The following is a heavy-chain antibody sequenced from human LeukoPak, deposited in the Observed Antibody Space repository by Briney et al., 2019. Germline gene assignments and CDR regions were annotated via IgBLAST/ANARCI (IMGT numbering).Heavy chain of an antibody. D-gene: IGHD2-2*01. Sequence: PSETLSLTCTVSSGSISCGGYYWSWIRQHPGKGLEWIGYIYYSGSTYYNPSLKSRVTISVDTSKNQFSLRLSSVTAADTAVYYCARLYRSSTSCYPSYFDYWGQGTLVTVSS. CDR2: IYYSGST. CDR1: SGSISCGGYY. CDR3: ARLYRSSTSCYPSYFDY. J-gene: IGHJ4*02. V-gene: IGHV4-31*03.